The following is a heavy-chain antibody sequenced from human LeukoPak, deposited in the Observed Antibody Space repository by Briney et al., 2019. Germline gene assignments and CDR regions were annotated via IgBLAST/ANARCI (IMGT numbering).Heavy chain of an antibody. Sequence: GGFLRLSCAASGFTFSSYAMSWVRQAPGKGLEWVSAISGSGGSTYYADSVKGRFTISRDNSKNTLYLQMNSLRAEDTAVYYCAKVLAYYYDSSGYYPDYWGQGTLVTVSS. D-gene: IGHD3-22*01. V-gene: IGHV3-23*01. CDR2: ISGSGGST. CDR3: AKVLAYYYDSSGYYPDY. J-gene: IGHJ4*02. CDR1: GFTFSSYA.